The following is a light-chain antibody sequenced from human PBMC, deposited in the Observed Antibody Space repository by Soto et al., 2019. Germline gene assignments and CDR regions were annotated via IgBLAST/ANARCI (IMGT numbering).Light chain of an antibody. V-gene: IGLV2-14*01. J-gene: IGLJ1*01. CDR2: EST. Sequence: QYTRAQPASVSRSPGHSITISFTRAISYVGGYDFFSWYQHHPVTPPKLIIYESTNRPSVVSHRFSGSKSASTASLNISGLQVEDEADYFCGSYSSTTTREVFGTGTKVPVL. CDR1: ISYVGGYDF. CDR3: GSYSSTTTREV.